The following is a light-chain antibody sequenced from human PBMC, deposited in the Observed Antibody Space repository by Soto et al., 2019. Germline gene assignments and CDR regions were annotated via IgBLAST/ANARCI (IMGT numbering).Light chain of an antibody. CDR2: EVS. CDR3: SSYTSSSTRV. CDR1: SSDVGSYNY. Sequence: QSALTQPASVSGSPGQSITISCTRTSSDVGSYNYFSWYQQHPGKAPKLMIYEVSNRPSGVSNRFSGSKSGNTASLTISGRLAEDEANYYCSSYTSSSTRVFGGGTQLTVL. V-gene: IGLV2-14*01. J-gene: IGLJ3*02.